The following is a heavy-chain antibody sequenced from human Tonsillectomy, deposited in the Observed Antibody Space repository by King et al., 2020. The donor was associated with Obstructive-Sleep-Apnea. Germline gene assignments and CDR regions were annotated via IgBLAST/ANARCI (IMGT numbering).Heavy chain of an antibody. D-gene: IGHD1-26*01. CDR3: ARDVGATSPWYFDL. CDR2: INPNSGGT. CDR1: GYTFTGYY. Sequence: QLVQSGAEVKKPGASVKVSCKASGYTFTGYYMHWVRQAPGQGLEWMGWINPNSGGTNYAQKFQGRVTMTRDTSISTAYMELSRLGSDDTAVYYCARDVGATSPWYFDLWGRGTLVTVSS. J-gene: IGHJ2*01. V-gene: IGHV1-2*02.